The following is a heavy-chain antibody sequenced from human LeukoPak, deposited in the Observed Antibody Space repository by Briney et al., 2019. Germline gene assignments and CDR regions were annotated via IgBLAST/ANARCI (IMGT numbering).Heavy chain of an antibody. V-gene: IGHV1-46*01. CDR1: GYTFTSYY. CDR3: ARGGTAYCGGDCNNWFDP. Sequence: GASVKVSCKASGYTFTSYYMHWVRQAPGQGLEWMGIINLSGGSTSYAQKFQGRVTMTRDTSTSTVYMELSSLRSEDTAVYYCARGGTAYCGGDCNNWFDPWGQGTLVTVSS. D-gene: IGHD2-21*02. J-gene: IGHJ5*02. CDR2: INLSGGST.